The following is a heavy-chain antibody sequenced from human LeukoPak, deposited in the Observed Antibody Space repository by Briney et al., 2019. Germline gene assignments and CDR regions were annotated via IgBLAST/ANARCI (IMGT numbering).Heavy chain of an antibody. CDR3: ARESVEAFDI. Sequence: GGSLRLSCRASGFTFSIYSMNWVRQAAGKGREWVSSIGGSSSSIYYAASVKGRFTISRDHAKSSLYLQMNSLRDEHTAVYYCARESVEAFDIWGQGTMVTVSS. J-gene: IGHJ3*02. D-gene: IGHD5-24*01. CDR1: GFTFSIYS. CDR2: IGGSSSSI. V-gene: IGHV3-21*01.